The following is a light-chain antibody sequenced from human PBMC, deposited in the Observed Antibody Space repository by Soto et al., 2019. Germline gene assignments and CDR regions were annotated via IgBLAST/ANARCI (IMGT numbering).Light chain of an antibody. CDR1: QSVSSN. V-gene: IGKV3-15*01. CDR3: QQYNNWPLT. Sequence: EIVMTQSPATLSVSPGERATLSCRASQSVSSNIAWYQQKSGQAPRLLIYGASTRATGISARFSGSGSGTEFTLTISSLQSEDFAVYYCQQYNNWPLTFGGGTKVEIK. CDR2: GAS. J-gene: IGKJ4*01.